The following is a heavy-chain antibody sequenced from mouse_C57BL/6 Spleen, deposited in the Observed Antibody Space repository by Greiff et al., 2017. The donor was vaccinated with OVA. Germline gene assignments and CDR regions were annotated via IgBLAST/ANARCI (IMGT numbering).Heavy chain of an antibody. V-gene: IGHV1-64*01. Sequence: QVQLQQPGAELVKPGASVKLSCQASGYTFTSYWMHWVKPRPGQGLEWIGMIHPNSGSTNYNEKFKSKATLTVDKSSSTAYMQLSSLTSEDSAVYYCARSDGYYSYAMDYWGQGTSVTVSS. J-gene: IGHJ4*01. CDR1: GYTFTSYW. CDR3: ARSDGYYSYAMDY. CDR2: IHPNSGST. D-gene: IGHD2-3*01.